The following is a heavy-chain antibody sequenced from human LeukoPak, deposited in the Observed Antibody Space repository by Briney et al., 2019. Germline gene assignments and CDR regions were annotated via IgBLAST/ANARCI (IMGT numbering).Heavy chain of an antibody. J-gene: IGHJ5*02. CDR2: IYYSGST. CDR1: GGSISSYY. CDR3: ARNNGDYEGDNWFDP. V-gene: IGHV4-59*01. Sequence: SETLSLTCTVSGGSISSYYWSWIRQPPGKGLEWIGYIYYSGSTNYNPSLKSRVTISVDTSKNQFSLKLSSVTAADTAVYYCARNNGDYEGDNWFDPWGQGTLVTVSS. D-gene: IGHD4-17*01.